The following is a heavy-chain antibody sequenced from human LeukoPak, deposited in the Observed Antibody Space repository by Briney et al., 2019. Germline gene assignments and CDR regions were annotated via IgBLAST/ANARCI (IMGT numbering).Heavy chain of an antibody. CDR2: INPNSGGT. Sequence: GASVKVSGRASGYTFTGYYMHWVRQAPGQGLEWMGWINPNSGGTNYAQTFQGRVTMTRDTSISTAYMELSRLRSDDTAVYYCARDPSSGGDYWGQGTLVTVSS. J-gene: IGHJ4*02. V-gene: IGHV1-2*02. CDR1: GYTFTGYY. CDR3: ARDPSSGGDY. D-gene: IGHD6-19*01.